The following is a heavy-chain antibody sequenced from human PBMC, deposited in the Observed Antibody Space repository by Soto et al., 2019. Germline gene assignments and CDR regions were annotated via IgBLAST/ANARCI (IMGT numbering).Heavy chain of an antibody. D-gene: IGHD6-19*01. CDR2: VYYTGST. CDR1: GGSISGSY. Sequence: QVQLQESGPGLVKPSETLSLSCSVSGGSISGSYWSWIRQSPGKGLEWLGYVYYTGSTNYSPSLRSRVSISVDTSKNEFSLRLSSVTAADTAVYFCARSVAVSGAHIDYWGQGTQVTVSS. V-gene: IGHV4-59*01. J-gene: IGHJ4*02. CDR3: ARSVAVSGAHIDY.